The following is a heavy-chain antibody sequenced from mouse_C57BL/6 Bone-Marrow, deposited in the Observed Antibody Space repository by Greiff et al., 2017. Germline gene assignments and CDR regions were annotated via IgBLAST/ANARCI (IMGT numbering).Heavy chain of an antibody. CDR1: GYTFTSYL. CDR3: AREGIYYGSSSFDY. CDR2: IDPSDSYT. D-gene: IGHD1-1*01. J-gene: IGHJ2*01. Sequence: QVQLQQPGAELVMPGASVKLSCKASGYTFTSYLMHWVKQRPGQGLEWIGEIDPSDSYTNYNQKFKGKSTLTVDKSSSTAYMQLSSLTSEDSAVYYCAREGIYYGSSSFDYWGQGTTLTVSS. V-gene: IGHV1-69*01.